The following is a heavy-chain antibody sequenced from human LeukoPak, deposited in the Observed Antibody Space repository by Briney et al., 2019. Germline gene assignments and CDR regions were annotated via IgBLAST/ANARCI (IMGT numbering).Heavy chain of an antibody. J-gene: IGHJ4*02. CDR1: GYTFTGYY. Sequence: ASVEVSCKASGYTFTGYYIHWVRQAPGQGLEWMGRINPNNGGTNYAQKVQGRVTMTRDTSISTAYMELSRLRSDDTAVYYCARDLSGWYGDFDYWGQGTLVTVSS. V-gene: IGHV1-2*06. CDR2: INPNNGGT. D-gene: IGHD6-19*01. CDR3: ARDLSGWYGDFDY.